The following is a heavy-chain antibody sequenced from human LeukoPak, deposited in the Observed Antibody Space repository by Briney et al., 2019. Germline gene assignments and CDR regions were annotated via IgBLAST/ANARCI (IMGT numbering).Heavy chain of an antibody. V-gene: IGHV1-24*01. Sequence: ASVKVSCKVSGYTPTELSMHWVRQAPGKGLEWMGGFDPEDGETIYAQKFQGRVTMTEDTSTDTAYMELSSLRSEDTAVYYCAISLGGVVVITRGAFDIWGQGTMVTVSS. CDR3: AISLGGVVVITRGAFDI. D-gene: IGHD3-22*01. CDR2: FDPEDGET. CDR1: GYTPTELS. J-gene: IGHJ3*02.